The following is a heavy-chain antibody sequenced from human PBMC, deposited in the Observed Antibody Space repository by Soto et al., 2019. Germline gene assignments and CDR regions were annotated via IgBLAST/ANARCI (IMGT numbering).Heavy chain of an antibody. CDR2: SSGAGGST. D-gene: IGHD2-21*01. V-gene: IGHV3-23*01. J-gene: IGHJ3*02. CDR3: ASDEVNWRGAFEI. Sequence: EVQLLESGGGLVPPGGSLRLSCAASGFTFSIHAMSWVRQAPGKGLEWVSTSSGAGGSTYYADSVKGRFTVSRDNSENSLYLQMHSLRAEDTAVYYCASDEVNWRGAFEIWGHGTMVTVSS. CDR1: GFTFSIHA.